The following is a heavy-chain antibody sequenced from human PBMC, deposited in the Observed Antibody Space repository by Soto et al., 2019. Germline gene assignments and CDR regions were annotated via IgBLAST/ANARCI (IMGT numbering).Heavy chain of an antibody. CDR3: ARDVGGSVVPHWFDP. J-gene: IGHJ5*02. V-gene: IGHV4-4*07. D-gene: IGHD3-22*01. Sequence: QVQLQESGPGLVKASETLYLSCTVSGHSISADYWSWIRQPAGKRLEWIGRVDASGNTNYNPSLKSRVTMSIDTSKNQFILKVGSVTAADTAMYFCARDVGGSVVPHWFDPWGQGALVTVSS. CDR1: GHSISADY. CDR2: VDASGNT.